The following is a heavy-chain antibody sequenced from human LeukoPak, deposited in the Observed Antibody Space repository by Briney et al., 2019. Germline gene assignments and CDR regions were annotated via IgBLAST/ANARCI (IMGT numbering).Heavy chain of an antibody. V-gene: IGHV3-74*01. Sequence: GGSLRLSCAASGFTFSSYWMNWVRQAPGKGLVWVSRIASDGSSTTYADSVKGRFSISRDNAKNTLYLQMNSLRAEDTAVYYCARGRPHGNDYWGQGTLVTVSS. CDR1: GFTFSSYW. CDR2: IASDGSST. J-gene: IGHJ4*02. D-gene: IGHD4-23*01. CDR3: ARGRPHGNDY.